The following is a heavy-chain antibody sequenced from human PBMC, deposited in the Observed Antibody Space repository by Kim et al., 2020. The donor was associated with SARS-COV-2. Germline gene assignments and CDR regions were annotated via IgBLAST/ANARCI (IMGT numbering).Heavy chain of an antibody. V-gene: IGHV3-21*01. D-gene: IGHD5-12*01. CDR2: ISSSSSYI. Sequence: GGSLRLSCAASGFTFSSYSMNWVRQAPGKGLEWVSSISSSSSYIYYADSVKGRFTISRDNAKNSLYLQMNSLRAEDTAVYYCARESADGYKFRDLDYWGQGTLVTVSS. CDR1: GFTFSSYS. J-gene: IGHJ4*02. CDR3: ARESADGYKFRDLDY.